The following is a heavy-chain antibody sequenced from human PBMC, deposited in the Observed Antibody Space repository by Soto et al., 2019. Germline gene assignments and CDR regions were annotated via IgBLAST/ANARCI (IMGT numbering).Heavy chain of an antibody. CDR1: GFTFSSYS. CDR3: ANRPKYDSSGYSRPVGDY. CDR2: ISSSSSTI. D-gene: IGHD3-22*01. J-gene: IGHJ4*02. V-gene: IGHV3-48*01. Sequence: GGSLRLSWAASGFTFSSYSMNWVRQAPGKGLEWGSYISSSSSTIYYADSVKGRFTISRDNAKNSLYLQMNSLRAEDTAVYYCANRPKYDSSGYSRPVGDYWGQGTXVTVSS.